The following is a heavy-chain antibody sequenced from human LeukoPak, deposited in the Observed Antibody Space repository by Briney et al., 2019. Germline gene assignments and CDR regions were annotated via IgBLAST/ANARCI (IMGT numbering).Heavy chain of an antibody. CDR2: ISSSSSYI. D-gene: IGHD4-17*01. Sequence: NPGGSLRLSCAASGFTFSSYSMNWVRQAPGKGLEWVSSISSSSSYIYYADSVKGRFTISRDNVKNSLYLQMNSLRAEDTAVYYCARVLTTVSAGAFDIWGQGTMVTVSS. CDR3: ARVLTTVSAGAFDI. CDR1: GFTFSSYS. J-gene: IGHJ3*02. V-gene: IGHV3-21*01.